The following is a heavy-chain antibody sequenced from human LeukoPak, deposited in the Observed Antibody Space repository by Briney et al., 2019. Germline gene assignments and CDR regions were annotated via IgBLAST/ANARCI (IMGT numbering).Heavy chain of an antibody. CDR1: GFTLSSNW. V-gene: IGHV3-7*01. CDR3: AQSKYRNDDYYYGMDV. D-gene: IGHD2/OR15-2a*01. Sequence: SGGSLRLSWAVSGFTLSSNWMSWVRRPPGKGMGWEAKIKTDGSARYYVDSVRGRFTISRDNAKTSLYLQMNSLRAEDTAVYYCAQSKYRNDDYYYGMDVWGPGTTVTVSS. J-gene: IGHJ6*02. CDR2: IKTDGSAR.